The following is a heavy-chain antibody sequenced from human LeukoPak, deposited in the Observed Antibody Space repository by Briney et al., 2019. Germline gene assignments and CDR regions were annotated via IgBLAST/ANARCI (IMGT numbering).Heavy chain of an antibody. CDR2: VNPNSGGT. J-gene: IGHJ3*01. D-gene: IGHD3-22*01. CDR1: GYTFSGHY. Sequence: GASVKVSCKTSGYTFSGHYMHWVRQAPGQGLEWMGWVNPNSGGTKFAQRFQGRVTMARDTSISTFYMELSRLTSDDTAVYYCARDFYDGSAKGAFDVWGQGTMATVSS. CDR3: ARDFYDGSAKGAFDV. V-gene: IGHV1-2*02.